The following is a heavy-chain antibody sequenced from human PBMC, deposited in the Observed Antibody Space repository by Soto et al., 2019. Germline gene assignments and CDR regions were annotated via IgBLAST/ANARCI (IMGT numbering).Heavy chain of an antibody. D-gene: IGHD3-3*01. CDR3: ARDGRFGVPFYYYYGMDV. V-gene: IGHV3-21*01. J-gene: IGHJ6*01. CDR2: ISRSSSYR. Sequence: EVQLVESGGGLVKPGGSLRLSCAASGFTFSSYSMNWVRQAPGKGLEWVSSISRSSSYRYYADSVKGRFTISRDNAKNSLYLQLNSLRAEDTAVYYCARDGRFGVPFYYYYGMDVWGQGTTVTVSS. CDR1: GFTFSSYS.